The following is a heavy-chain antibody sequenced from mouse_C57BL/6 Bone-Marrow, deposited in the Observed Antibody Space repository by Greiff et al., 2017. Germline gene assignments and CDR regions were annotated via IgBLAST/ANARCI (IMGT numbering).Heavy chain of an antibody. Sequence: EVKLVESGEGLVKPGGSLKLSCAASGFTFSSYAMSWVRQTPEKRLEWVAYISSGGDYIYYADTVKGRFTISRDNARNTLYLQMSSLKSEDTAMYYCTRDFPIYYDYDGARFAYWGQGTLVTGSA. CDR2: ISSGGDYI. CDR1: GFTFSSYA. CDR3: TRDFPIYYDYDGARFAY. J-gene: IGHJ3*01. D-gene: IGHD2-4*01. V-gene: IGHV5-9-1*02.